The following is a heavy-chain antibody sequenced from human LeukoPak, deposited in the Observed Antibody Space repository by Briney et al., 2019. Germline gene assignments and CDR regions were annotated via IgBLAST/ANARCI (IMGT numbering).Heavy chain of an antibody. CDR3: ARGTYDSSWGIDY. D-gene: IGHD3-22*01. V-gene: IGHV3-48*03. J-gene: IGHJ4*02. CDR2: ISSSGSTI. Sequence: GGTLRLSCAASGFTFSSYEMNWVRQAPGKGLEWVSYISSSGSTIYYADSVKGRFTISRDNAKNSLYLQMNSLRAEDTAVYYCARGTYDSSWGIDYWGQGTLVTVSS. CDR1: GFTFSSYE.